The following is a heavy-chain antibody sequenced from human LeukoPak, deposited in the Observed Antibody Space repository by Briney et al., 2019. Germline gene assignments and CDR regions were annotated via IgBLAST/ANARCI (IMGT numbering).Heavy chain of an antibody. J-gene: IGHJ3*02. CDR1: GYTFTGYY. V-gene: IGHV1-2*06. CDR3: AREGKDYYDSSGYSWRPDAFDI. Sequence: GASVKVSCKASGYTFTGYYMHWVRQAPGQGLEWMGRINPNSGGTNYAQKFQGRVTMTRDTSISTAYMELSRLRSDDTAVYYCAREGKDYYDSSGYSWRPDAFDIWGQGTMVTVSS. D-gene: IGHD3-22*01. CDR2: INPNSGGT.